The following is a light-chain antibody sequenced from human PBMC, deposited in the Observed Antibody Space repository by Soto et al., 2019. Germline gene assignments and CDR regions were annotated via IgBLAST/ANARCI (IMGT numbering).Light chain of an antibody. CDR3: QQYNNWWT. CDR1: QSVSSN. CDR2: GAS. Sequence: IVLTQSPGTLSLSPGERATLSCRASQSVSSNLAWYQQKPGQAPRLLIYGASTRATGIPARFSGSGSGTEFTLTISRLQSEDFAVYYCQQYNNWWTFGQGTKVDIK. V-gene: IGKV3-15*01. J-gene: IGKJ1*01.